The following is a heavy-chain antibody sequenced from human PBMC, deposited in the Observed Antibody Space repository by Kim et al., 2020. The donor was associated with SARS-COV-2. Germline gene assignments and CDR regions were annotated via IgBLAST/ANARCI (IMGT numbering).Heavy chain of an antibody. CDR1: GFTFSSYA. V-gene: IGHV3-48*02. CDR2: ISSTSSTI. D-gene: IGHD6-6*01. CDR3: ARDKAERYTTSSCDY. Sequence: GGSLRLSCAASGFTFSSYAMNWVRQAPGRGLRWVSYISSTSSTIYYAESVKGRFTISRDNAKNSLYLHMNSLRDEDTAVYYCARDKAERYTTSSCDYWGQGTLVTVSS. J-gene: IGHJ4*02.